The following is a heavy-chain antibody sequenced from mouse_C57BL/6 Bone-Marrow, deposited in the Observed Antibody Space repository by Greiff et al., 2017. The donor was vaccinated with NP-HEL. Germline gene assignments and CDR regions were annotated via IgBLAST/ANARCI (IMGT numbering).Heavy chain of an antibody. V-gene: IGHV1-67*01. J-gene: IGHJ1*03. CDR1: GYTFTDYA. CDR3: ARPHYYYSSSYWYFDV. D-gene: IGHD1-1*01. CDR2: ISTYYGDA. Sequence: VQLQQSGPELVRPGVSVKISCKGSGYTFTDYAMHWVKQSHAKSLEWIGVISTYYGDASYNQKFKDKATMTVDKSSSTSYMELARLTSEDSAVYYCARPHYYYSSSYWYFDVWGTGTTVTVSS.